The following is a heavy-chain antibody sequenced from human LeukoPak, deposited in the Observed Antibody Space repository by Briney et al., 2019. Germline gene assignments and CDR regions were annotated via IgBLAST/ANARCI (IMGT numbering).Heavy chain of an antibody. CDR1: GGSFSGYN. CDR2: INHSGST. V-gene: IGHV4-34*01. J-gene: IGHJ3*02. CDR3: ARAPWGVDVSAFDI. Sequence: SETLSLTCAVYGGSFSGYNWSWIRQPPGKGLEWIGEINHSGSTNYNPSLKSRVTISVDTSKNQFSLKLSSVTAADTAVYYCARAPWGVDVSAFDIWGQGTMVTVSS. D-gene: IGHD3-16*01.